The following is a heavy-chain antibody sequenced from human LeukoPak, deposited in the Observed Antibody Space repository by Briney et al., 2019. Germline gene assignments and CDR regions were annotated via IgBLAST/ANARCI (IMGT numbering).Heavy chain of an antibody. J-gene: IGHJ4*02. CDR3: ARDVSSSIGCYEY. CDR2: ISSSGSYK. Sequence: PGGSLRLSCAASGFTFSSYSMNWVRQAPGKGLEWVSSISSSGSYKYYADSVKGRFTISRDNAKNSLYLQMNSLRAEDTAVYYCARDVSSSIGCYEYWGQGTLVTVSS. CDR1: GFTFSSYS. D-gene: IGHD2-2*01. V-gene: IGHV3-21*01.